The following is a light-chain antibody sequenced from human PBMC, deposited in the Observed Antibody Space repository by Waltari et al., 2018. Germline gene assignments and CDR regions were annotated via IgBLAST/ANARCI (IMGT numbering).Light chain of an antibody. J-gene: IGLJ3*02. CDR3: TSYTTSRTWV. V-gene: IGLV2-14*01. Sequence: QSALTQPASVSGSPGQSITISCTGTSSDVRAYDYVSWYQQKPGKAHQLIIYEVRDRPPGVPNRFSGSKSGYTAFLTISGLQAEDEADYYCTSYTTSRTWVFGGGTKLTVL. CDR2: EVR. CDR1: SSDVRAYDY.